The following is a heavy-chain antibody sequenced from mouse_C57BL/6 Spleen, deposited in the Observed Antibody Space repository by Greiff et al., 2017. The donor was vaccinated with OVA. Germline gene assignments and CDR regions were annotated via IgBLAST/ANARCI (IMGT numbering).Heavy chain of an antibody. Sequence: VQLKESVAELVRPGASVKLSCTASGFNIKNTYMHWVKQRPEQGLEWIGRIDPANGNTKYAPKFQGKATITADTSSNTAYLQLSSLTSEDTAIYYCARRDYGNYGYFDVWGTGTTVTVSS. CDR2: IDPANGNT. V-gene: IGHV14-3*01. J-gene: IGHJ1*03. D-gene: IGHD1-1*02. CDR3: ARRDYGNYGYFDV. CDR1: GFNIKNTY.